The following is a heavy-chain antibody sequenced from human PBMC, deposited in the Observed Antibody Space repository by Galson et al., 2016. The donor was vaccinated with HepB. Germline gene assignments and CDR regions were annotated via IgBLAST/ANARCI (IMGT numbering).Heavy chain of an antibody. CDR1: GGSLSGYY. J-gene: IGHJ4*02. D-gene: IGHD2-15*01. CDR2: INHIGST. V-gene: IGHV4-34*01. Sequence: SETLSLTCTVYGGSLSGYYWTWIRQLPGKGLEWIGEINHIGSTNYNPSLKSPVTISIDTSKNQFSLRLSSVTAADTAVYYCARGGGPRFCTDFSCSSTSAKIDYWGQGTRVTVSS. CDR3: ARGGGPRFCTDFSCSSTSAKIDY.